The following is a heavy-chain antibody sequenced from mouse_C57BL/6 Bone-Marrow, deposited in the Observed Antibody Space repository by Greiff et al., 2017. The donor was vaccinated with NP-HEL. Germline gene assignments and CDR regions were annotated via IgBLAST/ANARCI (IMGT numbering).Heavy chain of an antibody. V-gene: IGHV1-64*01. CDR2: IHPNSGST. D-gene: IGHD2-4*01. J-gene: IGHJ2*01. CDR3: ARFPYDYDGDY. Sequence: QVQLQQPGAELVKPGASVKLSCKASGYTFNSYWMHWVKQRPGQGLEWIGMIHPNSGSTNYNEKFKSKATLTVDKSSSTAYMQLSSLTSEDSAVYYCARFPYDYDGDYWGQGTTLTVSS. CDR1: GYTFNSYW.